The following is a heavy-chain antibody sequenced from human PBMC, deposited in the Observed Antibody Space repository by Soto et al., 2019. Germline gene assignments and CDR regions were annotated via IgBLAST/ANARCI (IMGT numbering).Heavy chain of an antibody. V-gene: IGHV2-5*01. D-gene: IGHD6-13*01. J-gene: IGHJ4*02. CDR2: IYWNDDK. Sequence: QITLKESGPTLVKPTQTLTLTCTFSGFSLSTSGVGVGWIRQPPGKALEWLALIYWNDDKRYSPSLKSRLTITKDTSKNQVVLTMTNMDPVDTATYYCAHYTFPIAAAGPYFDYWGQGTLVTVSS. CDR3: AHYTFPIAAAGPYFDY. CDR1: GFSLSTSGVG.